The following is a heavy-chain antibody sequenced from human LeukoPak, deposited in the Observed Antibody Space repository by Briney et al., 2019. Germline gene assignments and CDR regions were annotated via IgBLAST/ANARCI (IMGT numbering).Heavy chain of an antibody. CDR1: GYTFTGYY. Sequence: GASVKVSCKASGYTFTGYYMHWVRQAPGQGLEWMGWINPNSGGTNYAQKFQGRVTMTRDTSISTAYMELSRLRSDDTAVYYCAIKSYYDFWSGHSLAEYFQHWDQGTLVTVSS. CDR2: INPNSGGT. CDR3: AIKSYYDFWSGHSLAEYFQH. D-gene: IGHD3-3*01. J-gene: IGHJ1*01. V-gene: IGHV1-2*02.